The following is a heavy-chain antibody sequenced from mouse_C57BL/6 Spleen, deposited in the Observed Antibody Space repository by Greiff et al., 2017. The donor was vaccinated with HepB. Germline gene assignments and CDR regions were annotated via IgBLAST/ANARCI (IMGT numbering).Heavy chain of an antibody. D-gene: IGHD2-2*01. V-gene: IGHV3-6*01. CDR1: GYSITSGYY. CDR2: ISYDGSN. J-gene: IGHJ2*01. CDR3: ASMVTTTSLLYFDD. Sequence: EVQLQESGPGLVKPSQSLSLTCSVTGYSITSGYYWNWIRQFPGNKLEWMGYISYDGSNNYNPSLKNRISITRDTSKNQFLLKLNSVTTEDTATDNCASMVTTTSLLYFDDWGLGTTLTVSS.